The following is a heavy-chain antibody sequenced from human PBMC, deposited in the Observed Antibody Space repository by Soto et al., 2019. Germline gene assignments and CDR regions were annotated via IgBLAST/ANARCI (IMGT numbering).Heavy chain of an antibody. CDR1: GFPFSSYS. Sequence: GGSLRLSGAASGFPFSSYSMNWVRQAPWKGLEWVSSISSSSIYIYYADSVRGRFTISRDNAKNSLYLQMNSLRAEDTAVYYYARSLTYYGFCRGHFGMDICGQGTTITVSS. CDR2: ISSSSIYI. J-gene: IGHJ6*02. CDR3: ARSLTYYGFCRGHFGMDI. D-gene: IGHD3-3*01. V-gene: IGHV3-21*01.